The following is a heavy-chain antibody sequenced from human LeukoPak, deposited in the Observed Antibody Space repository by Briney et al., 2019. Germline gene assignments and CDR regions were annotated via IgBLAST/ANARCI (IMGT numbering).Heavy chain of an antibody. CDR2: INQEGSEK. CDR1: GFNFKTYW. D-gene: IGHD3-22*01. CDR3: AREWGLESSGYYYAY. V-gene: IGHV3-7*01. Sequence: GGSLRLSCAASGFNFKTYWMTWVRQAPGRGLERVAKINQEGSEKYYVDSVQGRFTISRDNADNSLYLQMNSLRVDDTAVYYCAREWGLESSGYYYAYWGQGTLVTVSS. J-gene: IGHJ4*02.